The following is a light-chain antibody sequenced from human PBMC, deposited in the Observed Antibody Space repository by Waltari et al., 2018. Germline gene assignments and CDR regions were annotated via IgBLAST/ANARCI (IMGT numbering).Light chain of an antibody. CDR1: QSVSSSS. Sequence: EIVLTQSPGTLSLFPGERVTLSCRASQSVSSSSLAWYQQKPGQAPRLITYGASSRATGIPDRFSGSGSGTDFALTISRLEPEDFAVYYCQQYGSLPFTFGPGTKVDIK. CDR3: QQYGSLPFT. V-gene: IGKV3-20*01. CDR2: GAS. J-gene: IGKJ3*01.